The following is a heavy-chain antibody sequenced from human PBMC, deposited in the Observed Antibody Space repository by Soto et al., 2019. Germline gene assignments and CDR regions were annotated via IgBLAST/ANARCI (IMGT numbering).Heavy chain of an antibody. CDR2: IYYSGST. Sequence: SETLSLTCTVSGGSISSGGYYWSWIRQPPGKGLEWIGYIYYSGSTNYNPSLKSRVTISVDTSKNQFSLKLSSVTAADTAVYYCARPLYSYGPMDVWGQGTTVTV. J-gene: IGHJ6*02. CDR1: GGSISSGGYY. V-gene: IGHV4-61*08. CDR3: ARPLYSYGPMDV. D-gene: IGHD5-18*01.